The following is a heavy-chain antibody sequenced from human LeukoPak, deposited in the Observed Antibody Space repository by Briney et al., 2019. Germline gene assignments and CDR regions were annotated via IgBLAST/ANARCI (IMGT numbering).Heavy chain of an antibody. V-gene: IGHV4-34*01. D-gene: IGHD1-1*01. CDR3: ARYKVGYFDY. Sequence: PSETLSLTCAVYGGSFSGYYWSWIRQPPGKGLEWIGEINHSGSTNYNPSLKSRVAISVDTSKNQFSLKLSSVTAADTAVYYCARYKVGYFDYWGQGTRVTVSS. CDR2: INHSGST. CDR1: GGSFSGYY. J-gene: IGHJ4*02.